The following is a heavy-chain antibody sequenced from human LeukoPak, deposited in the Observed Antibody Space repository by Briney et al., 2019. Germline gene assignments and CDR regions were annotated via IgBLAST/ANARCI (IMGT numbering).Heavy chain of an antibody. D-gene: IGHD3-22*01. J-gene: IGHJ4*02. CDR1: GGSVSSGSYY. CDR2: IYYSGST. Sequence: PSETLSLTCTVSGGSVSSGSYYWSWIRQPPGKGLEWIGCIYYSGSTDYNPSLKSRVTISVATSKHQFSLKLSSVTAADTAVYYCGREPYYYVGGVYISRGGGAPMPFHWGQGTLVT. V-gene: IGHV4-61*01. CDR3: GREPYYYVGGVYISRGGGAPMPFH.